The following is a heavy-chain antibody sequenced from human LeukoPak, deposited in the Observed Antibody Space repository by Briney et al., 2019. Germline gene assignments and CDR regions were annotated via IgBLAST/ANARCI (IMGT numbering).Heavy chain of an antibody. Sequence: SETLSLTCTVSGGSINSYYWSWIRQPPGKGLEWLGYIYHSGSTNYNPSLKSRVTIPANTSKNQFSLKLSSVPAADTAVYYCAGGGDSSSWYACFDPWGQGTLVTVSS. V-gene: IGHV4-59*01. CDR1: GGSINSYY. CDR2: IYHSGST. CDR3: AGGGDSSSWYACFDP. D-gene: IGHD6-13*01. J-gene: IGHJ5*02.